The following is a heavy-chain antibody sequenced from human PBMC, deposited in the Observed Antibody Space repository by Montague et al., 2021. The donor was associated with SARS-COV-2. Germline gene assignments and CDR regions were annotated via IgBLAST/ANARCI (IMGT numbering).Heavy chain of an antibody. Sequence: SETLSLTCTVSGGSISSHFWSWIRQPPGKELEWIGYINYSGGTNXNPSLKSRVTVSVDTTKNQFSLKVTSVIAADTAVYYCARATTVRGAVSWFDPWGQGTQVIVSS. CDR3: ARATTVRGAVSWFDP. CDR2: INYSGGT. CDR1: GGSISSHF. V-gene: IGHV4-59*11. J-gene: IGHJ5*02. D-gene: IGHD3-10*01.